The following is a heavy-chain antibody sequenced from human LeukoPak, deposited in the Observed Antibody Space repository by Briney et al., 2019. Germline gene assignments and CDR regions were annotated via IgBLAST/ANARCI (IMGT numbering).Heavy chain of an antibody. V-gene: IGHV1-46*01. CDR1: GYTFTSNY. J-gene: IGHJ4*02. CDR2: IYPRDGST. Sequence: ASVKVSCKASGYTFTSNYIHWVRHAPGQGLEWMGMIYPRDGSTSYAQKFQGRVTVTRDTSTSTVHMELSGLRSEDTAVYYCARDQEGFDYWGQGTLVTVSS. CDR3: ARDQEGFDY.